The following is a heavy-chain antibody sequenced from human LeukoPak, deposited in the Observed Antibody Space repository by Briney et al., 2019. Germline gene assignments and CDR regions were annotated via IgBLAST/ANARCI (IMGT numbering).Heavy chain of an antibody. CDR2: FDPEDGET. D-gene: IGHD4-17*01. CDR3: ATTQMTTVTTGHWFDP. Sequence: ASVKVSCKVSGYTLTELSMHWVRQAPGKGLEWMGGFDPEDGETIYAQKFQGRVTMTEDTSTDTAHMELSSLRSEDTAVYYCATTQMTTVTTGHWFDPWGQGTLVTVSS. V-gene: IGHV1-24*01. J-gene: IGHJ5*02. CDR1: GYTLTELS.